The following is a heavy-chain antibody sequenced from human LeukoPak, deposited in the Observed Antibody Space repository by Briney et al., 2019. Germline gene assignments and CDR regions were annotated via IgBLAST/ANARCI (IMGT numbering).Heavy chain of an antibody. CDR3: ARGGNSQGD. V-gene: IGHV3-7*04. Sequence: PGGSLRLSCAASGFTFNTYWMSWVRQAPGKGLEWVANIKQDGSEKYYVDSVKGRFTISRDNAKKSLYLQMNSLRAEDTAVYYCARGGNSQGDWGQGTLVTVSS. CDR1: GFTFNTYW. CDR2: IKQDGSEK. D-gene: IGHD1-7*01. J-gene: IGHJ4*02.